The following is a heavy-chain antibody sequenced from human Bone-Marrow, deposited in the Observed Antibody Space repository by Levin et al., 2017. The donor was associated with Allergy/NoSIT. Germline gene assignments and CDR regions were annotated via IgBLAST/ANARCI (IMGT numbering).Heavy chain of an antibody. CDR1: GYTFTSYD. CDR3: ARGIAARPYLYYYYGMDV. Sequence: ASVKVSCKASGYTFTSYDINWVRQATGQGLEWMGWMNPNSGNTGYAQKFQGRVTMTRNTSISTAYMELSSLRSEDTAVYYCARGIAARPYLYYYYGMDVWGQGTTVTVSS. V-gene: IGHV1-8*01. CDR2: MNPNSGNT. D-gene: IGHD6-6*01. J-gene: IGHJ6*02.